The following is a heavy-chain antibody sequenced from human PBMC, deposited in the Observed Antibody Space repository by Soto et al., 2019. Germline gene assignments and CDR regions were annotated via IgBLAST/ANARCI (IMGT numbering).Heavy chain of an antibody. CDR3: ARWGKGSYYYYGMDV. CDR1: GGSISSSNW. Sequence: LSLTCAVSGGSISSSNWWSWVRQPPGKGLEWIGEIYHSGSTNYNPSLKSRVTISVDKSKNQFSLKLSSVTAADTAVYYCARWGKGSYYYYGMDVWGQGTTVTVSS. V-gene: IGHV4-4*02. D-gene: IGHD3-16*01. J-gene: IGHJ6*02. CDR2: IYHSGST.